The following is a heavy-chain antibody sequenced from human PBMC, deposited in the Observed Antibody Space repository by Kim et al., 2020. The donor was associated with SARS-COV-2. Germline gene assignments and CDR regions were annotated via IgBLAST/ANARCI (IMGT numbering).Heavy chain of an antibody. CDR1: GFTFSSYG. CDR2: IWYDGSNK. D-gene: IGHD3-22*01. CDR3: ARDAYDSSGYYYGLY. Sequence: GGSLRLSCAASGFTFSSYGMHWVRQAPGKGLEWVAVIWYDGSNKYYADSVKGRFTISRDNSKNTLYLQMNSLRAEDTAVYYCARDAYDSSGYYYGLYWGQGALVTVSS. J-gene: IGHJ4*02. V-gene: IGHV3-33*01.